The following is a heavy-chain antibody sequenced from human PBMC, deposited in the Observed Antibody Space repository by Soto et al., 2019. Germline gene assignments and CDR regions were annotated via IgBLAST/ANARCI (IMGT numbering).Heavy chain of an antibody. Sequence: PGGSLRLSCAASESTFSSYAMSWVRQSSGKGLEWVSGISGSGGSTYYAASVKGRFTISRDNSKNMLYLQMNSLRAEDTAVYYCVIPSQGALYYNGIDVWGQGTTVTVTS. J-gene: IGHJ6*02. CDR1: ESTFSSYA. V-gene: IGHV3-23*01. CDR3: VIPSQGALYYNGIDV. CDR2: ISGSGGST.